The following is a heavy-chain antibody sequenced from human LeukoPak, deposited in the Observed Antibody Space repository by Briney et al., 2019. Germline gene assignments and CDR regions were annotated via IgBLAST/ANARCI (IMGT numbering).Heavy chain of an antibody. D-gene: IGHD2-21*02. CDR3: ARQPLVRDCGGDCEFDY. CDR2: IYVGDSNT. V-gene: IGHV5-51*01. CDR1: GYSFSNYW. J-gene: IGHJ4*02. Sequence: GEPLKISCKGSGYSFSNYWIGWVRQMPGKGLEWMGIIYVGDSNTRYSPSFQGQVTISADKSISTAYLQSTSLKASDTAIYYCARQPLVRDCGGDCEFDYWGQGTRVSVSS.